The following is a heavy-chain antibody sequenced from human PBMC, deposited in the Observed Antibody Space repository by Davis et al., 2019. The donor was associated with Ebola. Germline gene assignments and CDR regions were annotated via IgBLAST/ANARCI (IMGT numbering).Heavy chain of an antibody. CDR1: AFSVKDVW. CDR3: TTDRGIAIRPLFDS. Sequence: GGFLRLSCTASAFSVKDVWMGWVRQAPGKGLEWVARIKSRRDGGTTDHAAPVRGRFSISRDESRNTVYLQMNSLRIEDTAVYFCTTDRGIAIRPLFDSWGQGTLVTVSS. D-gene: IGHD6-13*01. J-gene: IGHJ4*02. V-gene: IGHV3-15*01. CDR2: IKSRRDGGTT.